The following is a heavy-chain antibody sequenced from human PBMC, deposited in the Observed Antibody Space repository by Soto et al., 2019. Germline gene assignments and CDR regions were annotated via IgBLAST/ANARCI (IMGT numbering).Heavy chain of an antibody. CDR3: ARDTITGTSQYYYYGMDD. D-gene: IGHD1-20*01. CDR1: GFTFSSYA. J-gene: IGHJ6*02. V-gene: IGHV3-30-3*01. CDR2: ISYDGSNK. Sequence: GGSLRLSCAASGFTFSSYAMHWVRQAPGKGLEWVAVISYDGSNKYYADSVKGRFTISRDNSKNTLYLQMNSLRAEDTAVYYCARDTITGTSQYYYYGMDDWGQGTTVTVSS.